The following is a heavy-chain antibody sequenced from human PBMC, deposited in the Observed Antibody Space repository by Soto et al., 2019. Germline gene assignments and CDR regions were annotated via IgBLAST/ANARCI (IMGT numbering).Heavy chain of an antibody. D-gene: IGHD6-19*01. Sequence: QVQLVESGGGLVKPGGSLRLSCAASGFTFSDYYMSWIRQAPGKGLEWVAYISSSGSNIYYADSVKGRFTISRDNAKNSLYLQMNSLRAEETAVYYWARGYSSGWYGSNWFDPWGQGTLVTVSS. J-gene: IGHJ5*02. V-gene: IGHV3-11*01. CDR1: GFTFSDYY. CDR3: ARGYSSGWYGSNWFDP. CDR2: ISSSGSNI.